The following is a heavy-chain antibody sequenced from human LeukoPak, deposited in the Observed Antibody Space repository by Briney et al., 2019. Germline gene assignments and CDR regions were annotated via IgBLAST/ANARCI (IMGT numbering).Heavy chain of an antibody. D-gene: IGHD3-10*01. V-gene: IGHV3-33*01. J-gene: IGHJ4*02. CDR1: GFTFSSYG. Sequence: GGSLRLSCAASGFTFSSYGMHWVRQAPGKGLEWVAVIWYDGSNEYYADSVKGRLTISRDNSKNTLYLQLNSLRAEDTAVYYCARESSLYGSGSYSFLDYWGQGTLVTVSS. CDR2: IWYDGSNE. CDR3: ARESSLYGSGSYSFLDY.